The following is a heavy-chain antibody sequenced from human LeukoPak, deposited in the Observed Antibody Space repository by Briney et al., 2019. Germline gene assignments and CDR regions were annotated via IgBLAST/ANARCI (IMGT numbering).Heavy chain of an antibody. Sequence: SETLSLTCTVSGXSISSGDYYWSWIRQPPGKGLEWIGYIYYSGSTYYNPSLESRVSMSIDKSKNQLSLKLRSVSAADTAIYYCARESGAFSPFGFWGQGTLVTVSS. J-gene: IGHJ4*02. CDR3: ARESGAFSPFGF. CDR1: GXSISSGDYY. D-gene: IGHD1-26*01. CDR2: IYYSGST. V-gene: IGHV4-30-4*01.